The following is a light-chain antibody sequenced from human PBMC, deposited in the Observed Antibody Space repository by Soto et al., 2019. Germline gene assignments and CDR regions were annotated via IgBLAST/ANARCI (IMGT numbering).Light chain of an antibody. CDR1: QGISGY. Sequence: DIQMTQSPSSLSASVGDRVTITCRASQGISGYLSWYQQKPGKAPKLLIYAESTLQSGVPSRFSGSGSETDFTLTISMLQPEDFATYYCQQAHGTFGQGTRLEIK. V-gene: IGKV1-39*01. CDR2: AES. CDR3: QQAHGT. J-gene: IGKJ5*01.